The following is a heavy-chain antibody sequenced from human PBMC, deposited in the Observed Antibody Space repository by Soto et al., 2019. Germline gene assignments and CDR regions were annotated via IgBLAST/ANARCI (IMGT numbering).Heavy chain of an antibody. D-gene: IGHD3-3*01. CDR3: ARDYRIFGVVIPPYYYYGMDV. CDR2: ISYDGSNK. CDR1: GFTFSSYA. V-gene: IGHV3-30-3*01. J-gene: IGHJ6*02. Sequence: GGSLRLSCAASGFTFSSYAMHWVRQAPGKGLEWVAVISYDGSNKYYADSVKGRFTISRDNSKNTLYLQMNSLRAEDTAVYYCARDYRIFGVVIPPYYYYGMDVWGQGTTVTVSS.